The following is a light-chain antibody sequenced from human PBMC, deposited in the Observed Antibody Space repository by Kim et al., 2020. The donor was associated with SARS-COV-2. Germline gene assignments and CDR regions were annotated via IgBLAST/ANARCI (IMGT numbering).Light chain of an antibody. V-gene: IGKV1-27*01. CDR3: QKYNSAPPT. CDR2: VAS. CDR1: QAIGNY. Sequence: AEGDRVTFPCRASQAIGNYLAWYQQKPGKAPKLLIYVASILQSGVPSRFSGSGSGTDFTLTISSLQPEDVATYYCQKYNSAPPTFGQGTKVDIK. J-gene: IGKJ1*01.